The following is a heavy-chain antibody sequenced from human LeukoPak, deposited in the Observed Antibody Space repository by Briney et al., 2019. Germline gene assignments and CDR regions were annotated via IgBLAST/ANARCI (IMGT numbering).Heavy chain of an antibody. CDR3: ARDYYDSTY. Sequence: SETLSLTCAVYGGSFSGYYWSWIRQPPAEGLEWIGEINHSGSTNYNPSLKSRVTISVDTSKNQFSLKLSSVTAADTAVYYCARDYYDSTYWGQGTLVTVSS. D-gene: IGHD3-22*01. CDR2: INHSGST. V-gene: IGHV4-34*01. J-gene: IGHJ4*02. CDR1: GGSFSGYY.